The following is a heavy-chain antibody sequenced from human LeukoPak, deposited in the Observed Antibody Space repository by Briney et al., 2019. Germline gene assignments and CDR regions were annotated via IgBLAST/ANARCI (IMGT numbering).Heavy chain of an antibody. Sequence: GGSLRLSCAASGFTFSSYIMNWVRQAPGKGLEWVSSISSSSSYIYYADSVKGRFTISRDNAKNSLYLQMNSLRAEDTAIYYCARVWTSGLDYWGQGTLVTVSS. J-gene: IGHJ4*02. D-gene: IGHD2-21*01. CDR2: ISSSSSYI. V-gene: IGHV3-21*01. CDR1: GFTFSSYI. CDR3: ARVWTSGLDY.